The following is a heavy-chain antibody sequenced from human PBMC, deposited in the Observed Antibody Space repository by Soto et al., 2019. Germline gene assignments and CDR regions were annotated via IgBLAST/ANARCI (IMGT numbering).Heavy chain of an antibody. Sequence: VQXVXSGGGVVQPXXXLXLSCAATGFQFGSYAMHWVRQAPGRGLEXVAHISYDGSQTYYGDSVKGRLXXAXXXSEXXXXXXXXXXXXXXXXXXXXAXXXXFGLXPXXPPDYWGQGVLV. CDR1: GFQFGSYA. CDR2: ISYDGSQT. V-gene: IGHV3-30*04. J-gene: IGHJ4*02. D-gene: IGHD3-3*01. CDR3: AXXXXFGLXPXXPPDY.